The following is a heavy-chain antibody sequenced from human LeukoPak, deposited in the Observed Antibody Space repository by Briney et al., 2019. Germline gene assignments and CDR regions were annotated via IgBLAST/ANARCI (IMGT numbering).Heavy chain of an antibody. D-gene: IGHD3-10*01. CDR1: GGSFSGYY. CDR3: ARHSSYYGNFDY. Sequence: SETLSLTCAVYGGSFSGYYWSWIRQPPGKGLEWIGEINHSGSTNYNPSLKSRVTISVDTSKNQFSLKLSSETAADTAVYYCARHSSYYGNFDYWGQGTLVTVSS. V-gene: IGHV4-34*01. CDR2: INHSGST. J-gene: IGHJ4*02.